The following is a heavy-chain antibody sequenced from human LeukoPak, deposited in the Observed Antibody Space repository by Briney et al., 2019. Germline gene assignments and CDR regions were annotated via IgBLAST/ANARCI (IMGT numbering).Heavy chain of an antibody. V-gene: IGHV4-34*01. CDR1: GVSITSYY. J-gene: IGHJ4*02. CDR3: ARGGRIRRTNYFDY. Sequence: SETLSLTCTVSGVSITSYYWSWIRQPPGKGLEWIGEINHSGSTNYNPSLKSRVTISVDTSKNQFSLKLSSVTAADTAVYYCARGGRIRRTNYFDYWGQGTLVTVSS. D-gene: IGHD1-14*01. CDR2: INHSGST.